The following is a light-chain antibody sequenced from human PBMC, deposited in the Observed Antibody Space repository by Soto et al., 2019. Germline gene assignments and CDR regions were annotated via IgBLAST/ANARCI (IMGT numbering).Light chain of an antibody. CDR3: QQINSYPLT. Sequence: IQLTQSPSSLSASVGDRVTITCRASQGISSYLAWYQQKPGKAPKLLIYAASTGESGLPSRFSGSGSGTDILITISSLQPEDFVTYYCQQINSYPLTFGGGTKVEIK. J-gene: IGKJ4*01. CDR1: QGISSY. V-gene: IGKV1-9*01. CDR2: AAS.